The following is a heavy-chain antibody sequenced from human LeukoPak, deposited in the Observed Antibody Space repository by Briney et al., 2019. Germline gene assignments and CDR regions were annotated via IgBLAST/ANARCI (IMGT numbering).Heavy chain of an antibody. CDR3: ARLPRCDFWS. V-gene: IGHV4-39*01. J-gene: IGHJ4*02. CDR2: VYYSGST. CDR1: GGSISINNYY. D-gene: IGHD3-3*01. Sequence: PSETLSLTCTVSGGSISINNYYWGWIRQPPGKGLEWIGNVYYSGSTYYNPSLKSRVTISVDTSKNQFSLKLSSVTAADTAVYYCARLPRCDFWSWGQGTLVTASS.